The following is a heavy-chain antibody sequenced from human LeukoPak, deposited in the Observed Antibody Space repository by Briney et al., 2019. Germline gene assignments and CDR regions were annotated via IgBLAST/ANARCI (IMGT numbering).Heavy chain of an antibody. V-gene: IGHV6-1*01. CDR1: GDSVSSNSAA. CDR3: ARARGEEMGTIQGNFGY. D-gene: IGHD5-24*01. Sequence: SQTLSLTCAISGDSVSSNSAAWNWIRQSPSGGLEWLGRTYYRSKWYNDYAVSVKSRITIAPDTSKNQFSLQLNSVTPEDKGVYYCARARGEEMGTIQGNFGYWGQGTLVTVSS. CDR2: TYYRSKWYN. J-gene: IGHJ4*02.